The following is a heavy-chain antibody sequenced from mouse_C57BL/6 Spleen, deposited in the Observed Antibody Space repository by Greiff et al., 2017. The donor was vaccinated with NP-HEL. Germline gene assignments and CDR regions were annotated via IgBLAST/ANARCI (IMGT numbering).Heavy chain of an antibody. J-gene: IGHJ4*01. CDR2: IYPYNGVS. CDR1: GYSFTGYY. Sequence: EVQLQQSGPELVKPGASVKISCKASGYSFTGYYMHWVKQSHGNILDWIGYIYPYNGVSSYNQKFKGKATLTVDKSSSTAYMELRSLTSEDSAVYYCARRNDYDVDYYAMDCWGKGTSVTVSS. CDR3: ARRNDYDVDYYAMDC. D-gene: IGHD2-4*01. V-gene: IGHV1-31*01.